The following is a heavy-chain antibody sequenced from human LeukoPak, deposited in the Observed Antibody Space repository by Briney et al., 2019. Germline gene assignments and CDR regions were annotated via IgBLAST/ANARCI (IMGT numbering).Heavy chain of an antibody. D-gene: IGHD3-10*01. V-gene: IGHV4-59*01. CDR2: IYYSGST. CDR1: GGSISSYY. CDR3: ARATRGLITRVRGGMGFDP. J-gene: IGHJ5*02. Sequence: SETLSLTCTVSGGSISSYYWSWIRQPPGKGLEWIGYIYYSGSTNYNPSLKSRVTISVDTSKNQFTLKLSSVTAADTAVYYCARATRGLITRVRGGMGFDPWGQGTLVTVSS.